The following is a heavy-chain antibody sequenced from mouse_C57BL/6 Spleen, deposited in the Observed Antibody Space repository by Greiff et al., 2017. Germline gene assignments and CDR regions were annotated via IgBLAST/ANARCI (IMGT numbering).Heavy chain of an antibody. V-gene: IGHV1-26*01. D-gene: IGHD1-1*01. CDR1: GYTFTDYY. CDR3: ARWDYYGSSYEAY. Sequence: EVQLQQSGPELVKPGASVKISCKASGYTFTDYYMNWVKQSHGKSLEWIGDINPNNGGTRYNQKFKGKATLTVDKSSSTAYMELRSLTSEDSAVYYCARWDYYGSSYEAYWGQGTLVTVSA. CDR2: INPNNGGT. J-gene: IGHJ3*01.